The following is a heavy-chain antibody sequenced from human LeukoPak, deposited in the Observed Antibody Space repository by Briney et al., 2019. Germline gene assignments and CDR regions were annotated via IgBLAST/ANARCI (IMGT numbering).Heavy chain of an antibody. CDR2: IKQDGSEK. D-gene: IGHD5-12*01. CDR1: GFTFSSDW. CDR3: ARAAGAYSGYVDY. J-gene: IGHJ4*02. Sequence: GGSLRLSCAASGFTFSSDWMSWVRQAPGKGLERVANIKQDGSEKYYVDSVKGRFTISRDNAKNSLYLQMNSLRAEDTAVYYCARAAGAYSGYVDYWGQGTLVTVSS. V-gene: IGHV3-7*02.